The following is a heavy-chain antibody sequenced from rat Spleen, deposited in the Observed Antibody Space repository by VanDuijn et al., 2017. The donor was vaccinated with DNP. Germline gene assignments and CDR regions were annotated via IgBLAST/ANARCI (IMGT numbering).Heavy chain of an antibody. Sequence: EVQLVESGGDLVQPGRSLKLSSLASGSSFNKYWMTWIRQVPGKGLEWVASITSSGGSTYYRDSVKGRFTISRDNTKNTLYLQRDSLRSDDTATYYCARHKLGPYYFDYWGQGVMVTVSS. J-gene: IGHJ2*01. CDR3: ARHKLGPYYFDY. D-gene: IGHD3-6*01. CDR1: GSSFNKYW. CDR2: ITSSGGST. V-gene: IGHV5-31*01.